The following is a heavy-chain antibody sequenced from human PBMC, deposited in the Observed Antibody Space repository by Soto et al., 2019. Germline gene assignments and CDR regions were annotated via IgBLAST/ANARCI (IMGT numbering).Heavy chain of an antibody. CDR3: ARHDGITGTINWFDP. CDR1: GGSISSYY. V-gene: IGHV4-59*08. Sequence: SETLSLTCTVSGGSISSYYWSWIRQPPGKGLEWIWYIYYSGSTNYNPSLKSRVTISVDTSKNQFSLKLSSVTAADTAVYYCARHDGITGTINWFDPWGQGTLVTVSS. D-gene: IGHD1-7*01. J-gene: IGHJ5*02. CDR2: IYYSGST.